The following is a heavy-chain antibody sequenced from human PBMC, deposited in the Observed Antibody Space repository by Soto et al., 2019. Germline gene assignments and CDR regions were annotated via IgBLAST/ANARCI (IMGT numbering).Heavy chain of an antibody. CDR1: GYTFTSYA. CDR2: INAGNGNT. J-gene: IGHJ5*02. CDR3: ARSGVSYDFWSGYYPDWFDP. D-gene: IGHD3-3*01. V-gene: IGHV1-3*01. Sequence: ASVKVSCKASGYTFTSYAMHWVRQAPGQRLEWMGWINAGNGNTKYSQKFQGRVTITRDTSASTAYMELSSLRSEDTAVYYCARSGVSYDFWSGYYPDWFDPWGQGTLGTVS.